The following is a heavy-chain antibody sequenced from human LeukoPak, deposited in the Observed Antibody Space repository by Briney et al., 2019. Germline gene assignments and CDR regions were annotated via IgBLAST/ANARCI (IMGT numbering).Heavy chain of an antibody. CDR3: AKGKQWLPYFEY. CDR1: GFTFSSYS. Sequence: PGGSLRLSCAAPGFTFSSYSMHWVRQAPGKGLEWVAVISYDGSNKYYADSVKGRFTISRDNSNNTLYMQMNSLRAEDTAIYYCAKGKQWLPYFEYWGQGTLVTVSS. D-gene: IGHD6-19*01. CDR2: ISYDGSNK. J-gene: IGHJ4*02. V-gene: IGHV3-30*04.